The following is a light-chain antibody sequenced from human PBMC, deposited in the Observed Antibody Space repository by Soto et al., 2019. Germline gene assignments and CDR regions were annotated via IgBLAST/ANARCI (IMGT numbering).Light chain of an antibody. CDR1: QDVRSS. CDR3: KQTTRFPLT. J-gene: IGKJ4*01. Sequence: DIQMTQSPSFVSASIGDRVTVTCRASQDVRSSLAWYQQKPGKAPYLLIYPASTLQSGVPSRFRGSGSVAAFTLTIRGLQPEDSGRYYCKQTTRFPLTFGGGTTVEI. CDR2: PAS. V-gene: IGKV1-12*01.